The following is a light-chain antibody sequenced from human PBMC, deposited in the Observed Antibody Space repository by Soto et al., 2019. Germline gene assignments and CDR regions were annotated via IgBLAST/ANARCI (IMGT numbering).Light chain of an antibody. Sequence: EIVMTQSPATLSVSPGESATLSCRASQGVGSYLAWYQQKSGQAPRLLIYGTSSRATGIPDRFSGSGSGTDFTLTISRLEPEDFAVYYCQQYGSSSWTFGQGTKVDIK. J-gene: IGKJ1*01. V-gene: IGKV3-20*01. CDR2: GTS. CDR3: QQYGSSSWT. CDR1: QGVGSY.